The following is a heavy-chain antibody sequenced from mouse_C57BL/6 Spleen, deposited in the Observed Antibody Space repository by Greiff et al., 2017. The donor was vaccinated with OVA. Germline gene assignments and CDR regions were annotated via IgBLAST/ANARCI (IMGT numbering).Heavy chain of an antibody. D-gene: IGHD1-1*01. V-gene: IGHV1-72*01. Sequence: VQLHQPGAELVKPGASVKLSCKASGYTFTSYWMHWVKQRPGRGLEWIGRIDPNSGGTKYNEKFKSKATLTVDKPSSTAYMQLSSLTSEDSAVYYCAMGTTGINYAMDYWGQGTSVTVSS. J-gene: IGHJ4*01. CDR1: GYTFTSYW. CDR3: AMGTTGINYAMDY. CDR2: IDPNSGGT.